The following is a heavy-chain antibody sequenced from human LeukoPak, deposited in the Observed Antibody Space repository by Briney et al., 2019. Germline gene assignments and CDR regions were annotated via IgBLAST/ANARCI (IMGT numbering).Heavy chain of an antibody. CDR3: ATYGGLNHTPRVRYFDY. CDR1: GFTFSDYY. V-gene: IGHV3-11*01. CDR2: ISSSGSTI. D-gene: IGHD4-23*01. J-gene: IGHJ4*02. Sequence: GGSLRLSCAASGFTFSDYYMSWIRQAPGKGLEWVSYISSSGSTIYYADSVKGRFTISRDNAKNLLYLQMNSLRAEDTAVYYCATYGGLNHTPRVRYFDYWGQGTLVTVSS.